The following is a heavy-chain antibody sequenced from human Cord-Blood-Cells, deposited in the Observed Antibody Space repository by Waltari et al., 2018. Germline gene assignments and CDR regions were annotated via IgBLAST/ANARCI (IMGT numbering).Heavy chain of an antibody. Sequence: EVQLVASGGGMVKPGGSLRLSCAASGFTFSSYSMNWVCQAPGKGLEWVSSISSSSSYIYYADSVKGRFTISRDNAKNSLYLQMNSLRAEDTAVYYCARSGYFGDAFDIWGQGTMVTVSS. J-gene: IGHJ3*02. D-gene: IGHD3-10*01. CDR2: ISSSSSYI. V-gene: IGHV3-21*01. CDR3: ARSGYFGDAFDI. CDR1: GFTFSSYS.